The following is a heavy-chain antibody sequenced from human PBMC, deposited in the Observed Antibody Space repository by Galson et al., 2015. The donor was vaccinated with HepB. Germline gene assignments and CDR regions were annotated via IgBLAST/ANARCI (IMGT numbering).Heavy chain of an antibody. V-gene: IGHV5-10-1*01. CDR3: ARSLGYGMDV. CDR2: IDPSDSEI. CDR1: GYSFSSHW. D-gene: IGHD3-10*01. Sequence: QSGAEVKKPGESLRISCKGSGYSFSSHWITWVRQMPGKGLEWMGRIDPSDSEINYSPPFQGHVTISADKAISTAYLQWSSLKASDTAMYYCARSLGYGMDVWGQGTTVTVSS. J-gene: IGHJ6*02.